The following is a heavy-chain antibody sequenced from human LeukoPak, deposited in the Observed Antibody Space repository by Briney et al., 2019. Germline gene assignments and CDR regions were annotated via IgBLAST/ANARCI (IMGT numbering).Heavy chain of an antibody. D-gene: IGHD1-26*01. Sequence: GESLKISCKGSGYSFTNYWIGWVRQMPGKGLEWMGIIYPGDSDTRYSPSFRGQVTISADKSISTAYLQWSSLKASDTAMYYCARPVIAGSYRSYFDYWGQGALVTVSS. CDR1: GYSFTNYW. CDR3: ARPVIAGSYRSYFDY. J-gene: IGHJ4*02. V-gene: IGHV5-51*01. CDR2: IYPGDSDT.